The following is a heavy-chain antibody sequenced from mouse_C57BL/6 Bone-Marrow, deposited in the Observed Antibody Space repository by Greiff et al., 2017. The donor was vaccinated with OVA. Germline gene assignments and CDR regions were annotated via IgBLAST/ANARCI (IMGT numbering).Heavy chain of an antibody. J-gene: IGHJ2*01. CDR1: GYAFSSSW. CDR3: ARSYYGWGYFDY. CDR2: IYPGDGDT. D-gene: IGHD1-1*02. V-gene: IGHV1-82*01. Sequence: VQLVESGPELVKPGASVKISCKASGYAFSSSWMNWVKPRPGKGLEWIGRIYPGDGDTNYNGKFKGKATLTADKSSSTAYMQLSSLTSEDSAVYFCARSYYGWGYFDYWGQGTTLTVSS.